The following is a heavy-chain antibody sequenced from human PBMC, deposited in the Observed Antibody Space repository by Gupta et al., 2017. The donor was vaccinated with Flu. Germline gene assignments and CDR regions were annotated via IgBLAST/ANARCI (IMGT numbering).Heavy chain of an antibody. Sequence: QVHLVQSGAELKKPGASVNVSCKASGSSFSTKNALHWLRQAPGQSPEWLRWVNTGNGNTKYSQKVQGRVTITRDTAASTVYMELTSLTSEDTAMYYCARWGVPLWSSWGQGTLVTVSA. CDR3: ARWGVPLWSS. J-gene: IGHJ4*02. CDR2: VNTGNGNT. V-gene: IGHV1-3*04. D-gene: IGHD5-18*01. CDR1: GSSFSTKNA.